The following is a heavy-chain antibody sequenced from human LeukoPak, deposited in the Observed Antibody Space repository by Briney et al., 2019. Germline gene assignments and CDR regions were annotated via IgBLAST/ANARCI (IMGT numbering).Heavy chain of an antibody. CDR2: ISAYNGHI. Sequence: ASVKVSCKASGYTFNTYGISWVRQAPGQGPEWMGWISAYNGHINYAERLQDRVTMTTDTSTSTAYMELRSLRSDDTAVYYCARDPNVVAATPWFDPWGQGTLVTVSS. CDR3: ARDPNVVAATPWFDP. D-gene: IGHD2-15*01. J-gene: IGHJ5*02. V-gene: IGHV1-18*01. CDR1: GYTFNTYG.